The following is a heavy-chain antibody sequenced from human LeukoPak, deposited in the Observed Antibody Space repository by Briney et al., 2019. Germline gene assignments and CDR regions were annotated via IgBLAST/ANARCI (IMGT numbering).Heavy chain of an antibody. J-gene: IGHJ4*02. Sequence: GESLKISCKDSGYSFTSYWIGWVRQLPGKGLEWVGIIYPGDSDTRYSPSFQGQVTISADKSIRTAYLQWSSLKASDTAMYYCARGVGAITYYFGYWGQGTLVTVSS. CDR2: IYPGDSDT. CDR3: ARGVGAITYYFGY. D-gene: IGHD1-26*01. V-gene: IGHV5-51*01. CDR1: GYSFTSYW.